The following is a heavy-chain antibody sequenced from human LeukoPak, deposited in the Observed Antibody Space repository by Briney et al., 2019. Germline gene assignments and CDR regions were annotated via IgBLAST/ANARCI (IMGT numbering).Heavy chain of an antibody. CDR3: ARGHTANTRWFDP. V-gene: IGHV3-30*04. J-gene: IGHJ5*02. D-gene: IGHD2-21*02. CDR1: GFTFRSYS. Sequence: GGSLRLSCAASGFTFRSYSIYWVRQSPGKGLEWVAVISFDETKKYYADSVKGRFTISRDNAKNSLYLEMNNLRAEDTAVYYCARGHTANTRWFDPWGQGTLVTVSS. CDR2: ISFDETKK.